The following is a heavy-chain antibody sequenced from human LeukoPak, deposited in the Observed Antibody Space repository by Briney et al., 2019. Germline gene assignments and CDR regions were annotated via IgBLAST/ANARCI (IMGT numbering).Heavy chain of an antibody. V-gene: IGHV1-18*01. J-gene: IGHJ4*02. Sequence: ASVKVSCKASGYTFTSYGIGWVRQAPGQGLEWMGWISAYNGNTLYAQRLQGRVAMTTDTSTSTAYMELKSLISDDAAVYYCARGGSSWAEYGFFEYWGQGTLVTVSS. CDR1: GYTFTSYG. D-gene: IGHD6-13*01. CDR3: ARGGSSWAEYGFFEY. CDR2: ISAYNGNT.